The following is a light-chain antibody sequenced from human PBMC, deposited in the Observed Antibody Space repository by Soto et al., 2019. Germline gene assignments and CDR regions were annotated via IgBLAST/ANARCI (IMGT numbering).Light chain of an antibody. CDR2: GSS. CDR1: QSVSSTY. V-gene: IGKV3D-20*02. J-gene: IGKJ5*01. CDR3: QQRSNWPSIT. Sequence: EIVLTQSPGTLSLSPGERATLSCRASQSVSSTYLAWYQQQPGQAPRLLIYGSSNRATGIPDRFSGSGSGTDFTLTISSLEPEDFAVYYCQQRSNWPSITFGQGTRLEIK.